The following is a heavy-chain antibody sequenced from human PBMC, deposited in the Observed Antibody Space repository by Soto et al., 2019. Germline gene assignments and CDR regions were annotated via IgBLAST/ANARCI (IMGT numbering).Heavy chain of an antibody. CDR1: NYLFGAFG. Sequence: QVQLVKSGAEVKNPGASVKVSCQASNYLFGAFGISWVRQAPGQGLEWMGWITPYNGNTHYAEKFLDRVTMTADKSTTTAYMEVRRLTSDDTAVYFCARISARRNDFDVWGQGTVVTVSS. CDR2: ITPYNGNT. J-gene: IGHJ3*01. CDR3: ARISARRNDFDV. V-gene: IGHV1-18*01.